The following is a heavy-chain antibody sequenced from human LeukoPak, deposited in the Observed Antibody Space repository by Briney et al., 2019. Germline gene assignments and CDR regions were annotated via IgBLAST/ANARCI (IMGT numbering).Heavy chain of an antibody. Sequence: GGSLELSCAASGFTFSGSAMHWVRQASGKGLEWVGRIIGTKANNYATAYAASVKGRFTISRDNAKNSLFLQMNSLRAEDTAVYYCARDARDYYNGGGYYLDYWGQGTLVTVSS. V-gene: IGHV3-73*01. D-gene: IGHD3-22*01. CDR3: ARDARDYYNGGGYYLDY. J-gene: IGHJ4*02. CDR2: IIGTKANNYAT. CDR1: GFTFSGSA.